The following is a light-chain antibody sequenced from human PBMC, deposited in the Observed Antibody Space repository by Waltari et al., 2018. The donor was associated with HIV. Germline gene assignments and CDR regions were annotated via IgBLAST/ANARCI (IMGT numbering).Light chain of an antibody. V-gene: IGKV3-20*01. CDR1: QTVSSTY. Sequence: EVVLTQSPGTLSLSPGERATFSCRASQTVSSTYLAWYQQKPGQAPRLLIYGASSRATGIPDRFSGSGSGTDFTLTISRLEPEDFAVYYCQQYDRSPQTFGQGTKVDIK. CDR2: GAS. CDR3: QQYDRSPQT. J-gene: IGKJ1*01.